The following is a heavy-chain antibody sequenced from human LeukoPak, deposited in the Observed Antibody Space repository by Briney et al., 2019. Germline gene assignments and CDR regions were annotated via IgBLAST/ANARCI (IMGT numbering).Heavy chain of an antibody. CDR3: AINDGSGSYYKSDY. V-gene: IGHV4-34*01. Sequence: SETLSLTCAVYGGSFSGYYWSWIRQPPGKGLEWIGEIEQSGSTNYNPSLKSRVTITIDTSKNQFSLKLNSVTAADTAVYYCAINDGSGSYYKSDYWGQGTLVTVSS. CDR1: GGSFSGYY. J-gene: IGHJ4*02. D-gene: IGHD3-10*01. CDR2: IEQSGST.